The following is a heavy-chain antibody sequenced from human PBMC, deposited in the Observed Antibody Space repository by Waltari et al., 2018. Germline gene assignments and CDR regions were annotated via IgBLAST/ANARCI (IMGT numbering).Heavy chain of an antibody. CDR3: ARFDSPVRGYYYYGMDV. V-gene: IGHV6-1*01. CDR1: GDSVSSNSAA. CDR2: TYYRSKWYN. D-gene: IGHD3-10*01. J-gene: IGHJ6*02. Sequence: QVQLQQSGPGLVKPSQTLSLTCAISGDSVSSNSAAWNWIRQSPSRGLEWLGRTYYRSKWYNDYAGAVKSRRTINPDTSKNQFSLQLNSVTAEDTAVYYCARFDSPVRGYYYYGMDVWGQGTTVTVSS.